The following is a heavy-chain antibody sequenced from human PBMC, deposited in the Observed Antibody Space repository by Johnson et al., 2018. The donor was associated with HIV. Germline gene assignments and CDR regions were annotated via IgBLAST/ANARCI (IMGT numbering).Heavy chain of an antibody. CDR3: ARGQTAYSGYDVPLDI. D-gene: IGHD5-12*01. Sequence: VQLVESGGGVVQPGGSLRLSCAASGFTFSSYGMHWVRQAPGKGLEWVGRIKSKTDGGTTYYAAPVKGRFTISRDDSKNTLYLQMNSLRVEDTAVYYCARGQTAYSGYDVPLDIWGQGTMVTVSS. V-gene: IGHV3-15*01. J-gene: IGHJ3*02. CDR2: IKSKTDGGTT. CDR1: GFTFSSYG.